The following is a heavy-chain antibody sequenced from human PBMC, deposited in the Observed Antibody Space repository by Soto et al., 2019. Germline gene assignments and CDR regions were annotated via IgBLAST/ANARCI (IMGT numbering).Heavy chain of an antibody. D-gene: IGHD6-13*01. CDR1: GFTFGNFG. V-gene: IGHV3-30*03. CDR2: ISSDGSRK. Sequence: QVQLVESGGGVVQPGRSLRLSCAASGFTFGNFGIHWVRQAPGKGLEWVADISSDGSRKFYADSVKGRFTISRVNSKNTLYLQMNSLRTEDTAVYFCARGCSGGTNCFYFDFWGQGILVTVSS. J-gene: IGHJ4*02. CDR3: ARGCSGGTNCFYFDF.